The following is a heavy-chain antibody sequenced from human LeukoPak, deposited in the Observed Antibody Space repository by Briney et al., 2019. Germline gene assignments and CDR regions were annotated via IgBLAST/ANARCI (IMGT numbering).Heavy chain of an antibody. D-gene: IGHD1-1*01. CDR3: ARAFPPWAAGPFDY. CDR1: GDSFSYFY. J-gene: IGHJ4*02. V-gene: IGHV4-59*08. CDR2: IYNSGST. Sequence: SETLSLTCTVSGDSFSYFYWSWIRQPPGKGLEWIVYIYNSGSTNYNPSLKSRVTISVDTSQNQFSLKLSSVTAADTAVYYCARAFPPWAAGPFDYWGQGTLVTVSS.